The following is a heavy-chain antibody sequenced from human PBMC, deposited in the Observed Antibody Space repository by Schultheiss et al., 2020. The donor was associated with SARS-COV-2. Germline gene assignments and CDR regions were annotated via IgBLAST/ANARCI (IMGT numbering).Heavy chain of an antibody. J-gene: IGHJ6*02. D-gene: IGHD2-2*01. CDR1: GFTFSSYS. Sequence: GGSLRLSCAASGFTFSSYSMNWVRQAPGKGLEWVAVIWYDGSNKYYADSVKGRFTISRDNAKNSLYLQMNSLRAEDTAVYYCARGGHDVVVPSQMDVWGQGTTVTVSS. V-gene: IGHV3-33*08. CDR3: ARGGHDVVVPSQMDV. CDR2: IWYDGSNK.